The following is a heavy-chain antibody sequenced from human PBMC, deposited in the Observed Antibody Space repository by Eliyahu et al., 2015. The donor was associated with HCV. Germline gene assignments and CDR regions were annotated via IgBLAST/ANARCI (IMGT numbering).Heavy chain of an antibody. V-gene: IGHV4-39*01. J-gene: IGHJ4*02. D-gene: IGHD6-13*01. CDR1: GGSISSSSYY. CDR3: AIHLYSSSWAFLPGYFDY. CDR2: IYYSGST. Sequence: QLQLQESGPGLVKPSETLSLTCTVSGGSISSSSYYWGWIRQPPGKELEWIGSIYYSGSTYYNPSLKSRVTISVDTSKNQFSLKLSSVTAADTAVYYCAIHLYSSSWAFLPGYFDYWGQGTLVTVSS.